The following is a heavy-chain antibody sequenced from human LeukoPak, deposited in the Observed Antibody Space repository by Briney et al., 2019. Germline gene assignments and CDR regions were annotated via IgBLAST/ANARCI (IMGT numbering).Heavy chain of an antibody. V-gene: IGHV3-30*02. CDR3: AKDLGLDY. D-gene: IGHD3-16*01. CDR1: GFTFSSYG. J-gene: IGHJ4*02. Sequence: GGSLRLSCAASGFTFSSYGMHWVRQAPGKGLEWVAFIRYDGGNKYYADSVKGRFTISRDNSKNTLYLQMNSLRAEDTAVYYCAKDLGLDYWGQGTLVTVSS. CDR2: IRYDGGNK.